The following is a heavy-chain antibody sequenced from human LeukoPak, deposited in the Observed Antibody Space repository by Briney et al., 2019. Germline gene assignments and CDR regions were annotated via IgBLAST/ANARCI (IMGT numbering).Heavy chain of an antibody. Sequence: SETLSLTCTVSGGSISSGGYYWSWIRQHPGKGLEWIGYIYYSGSTYYNPSLKSRVTISVDTSKNQFSLKLSSVTAADTAVYYCAREFRYYYDSSGYYLSNYFDYWGQGTLVTVSS. CDR1: GGSISSGGYY. D-gene: IGHD3-22*01. V-gene: IGHV4-31*03. CDR2: IYYSGST. J-gene: IGHJ4*02. CDR3: AREFRYYYDSSGYYLSNYFDY.